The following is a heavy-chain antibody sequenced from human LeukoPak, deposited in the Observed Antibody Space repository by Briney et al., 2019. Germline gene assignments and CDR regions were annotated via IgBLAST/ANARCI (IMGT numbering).Heavy chain of an antibody. CDR3: ATYFTVTEYYFDY. Sequence: SETLSLTCAVYGGSFSGYYWSWIRQPPGKGLEWIGEINHSGSTNYNPSLKSRVTISVDTSKNQFSLKLSSVTAADTTVYYCATYFTVTEYYFDYWGQGTLVTVSS. V-gene: IGHV4-34*01. J-gene: IGHJ4*02. CDR2: INHSGST. CDR1: GGSFSGYY. D-gene: IGHD4-11*01.